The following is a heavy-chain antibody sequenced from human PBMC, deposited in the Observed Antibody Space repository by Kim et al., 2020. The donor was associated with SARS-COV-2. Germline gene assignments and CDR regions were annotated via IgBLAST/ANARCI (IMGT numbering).Heavy chain of an antibody. CDR1: EFTFSSYA. V-gene: IGHV3-23*01. D-gene: IGHD3-16*01. Sequence: GGSLRLSCAASEFTFSSYAMSWVRQAPGKGLEWVSGIRGGGSSTFYADSVKGRFTISRDNSRNTLYLQMNSLRAEDTAVYYCAKEPVCGDNTCDPKFDHWGQATLVTVSS. CDR2: IRGGGSST. J-gene: IGHJ4*02. CDR3: AKEPVCGDNTCDPKFDH.